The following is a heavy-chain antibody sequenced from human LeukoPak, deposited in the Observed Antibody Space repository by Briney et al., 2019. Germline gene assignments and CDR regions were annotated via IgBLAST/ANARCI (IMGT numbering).Heavy chain of an antibody. J-gene: IGHJ4*02. V-gene: IGHV3-9*03. CDR2: ISWNSGSI. CDR3: AKDQSGYSCGYFDY. D-gene: IGHD5-18*01. Sequence: GRSLRLSCAASGFTFDDYAMHWVRQAPGKGLEWVSGISWNSGSIGYADSVKGRFTISRDNAKNSLYLQMNSLRAEDMALYYCAKDQSGYSCGYFDYWGQGTLVTVSS. CDR1: GFTFDDYA.